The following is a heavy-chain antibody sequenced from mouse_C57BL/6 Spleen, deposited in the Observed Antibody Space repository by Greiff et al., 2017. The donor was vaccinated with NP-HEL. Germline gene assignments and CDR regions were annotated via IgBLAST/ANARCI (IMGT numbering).Heavy chain of an antibody. Sequence: VQLQQSGAELVRPGASVTLSCKASGYTFTDYEMHWVKQTPVHGLEWIGAIDPETGGTAYNQKFKGKAILTADKSSSTAYMELRSLTSEDSAVYYCTRHGNYWYFDVWGTGTTVTVSS. CDR2: IDPETGGT. D-gene: IGHD2-1*01. V-gene: IGHV1-15*01. CDR3: TRHGNYWYFDV. CDR1: GYTFTDYE. J-gene: IGHJ1*03.